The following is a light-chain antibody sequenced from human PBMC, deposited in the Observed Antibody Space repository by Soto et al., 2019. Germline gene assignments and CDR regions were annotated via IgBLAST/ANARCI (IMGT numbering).Light chain of an antibody. Sequence: DVQMTQSPSSLSASVGDRVVITCRASQTISTYLNWYRQKPGKAPELLIYGTSNLESGVPSRFSGSGSGTEFSLTIISLRPDDFATYFCQQSSITPLTFGGGTKVEIK. CDR3: QQSSITPLT. J-gene: IGKJ4*01. V-gene: IGKV1-39*01. CDR1: QTISTY. CDR2: GTS.